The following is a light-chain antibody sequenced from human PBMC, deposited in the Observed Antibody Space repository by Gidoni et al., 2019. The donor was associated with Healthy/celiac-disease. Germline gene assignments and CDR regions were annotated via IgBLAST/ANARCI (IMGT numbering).Light chain of an antibody. CDR1: KLGDKY. V-gene: IGLV3-1*01. CDR3: QAWDSSTAE. CDR2: QDN. Sequence: SSELTPPPSVSVSPGQTASITCSGDKLGDKYACWYQQKPGQSPVLVIYQDNKRPSGIPERFSGSNSGNTATLIISGTQAMDEADYYCQAWDSSTAEFGGGTKLTVL. J-gene: IGLJ2*01.